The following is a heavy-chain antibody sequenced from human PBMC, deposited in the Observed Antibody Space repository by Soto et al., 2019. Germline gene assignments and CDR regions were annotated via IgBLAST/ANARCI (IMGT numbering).Heavy chain of an antibody. D-gene: IGHD3-3*01. CDR2: IYYSGST. CDR1: GGSISSGGYY. V-gene: IGHV4-31*03. CDR3: ARDLEGPIDI. Sequence: SETLSLTCTVSGGSISSGGYYWSWIRQHPGKGLEWIGYIYYSGSTYYNPSLKSRVTISVDTSKNQFSLKLSSVTAADTAVYYCARDLEGPIDIWGQGTMVTVSS. J-gene: IGHJ3*02.